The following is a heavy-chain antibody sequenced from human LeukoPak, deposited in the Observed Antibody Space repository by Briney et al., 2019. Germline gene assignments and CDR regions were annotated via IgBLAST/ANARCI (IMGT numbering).Heavy chain of an antibody. J-gene: IGHJ4*02. CDR1: GFTFSSYG. V-gene: IGHV3-30*18. CDR3: AKDRNQQHIDY. D-gene: IGHD6-13*01. CDR2: ISYDGSNK. Sequence: PGGSLRLSCAASGFTFSSYGMHWVRQAPGKGLEWVAVISYDGSNKYYADSVKGRFTISRDNSKNTLYLQMNSLRAEDTAVYYCAKDRNQQHIDYWGQGTLVTVSS.